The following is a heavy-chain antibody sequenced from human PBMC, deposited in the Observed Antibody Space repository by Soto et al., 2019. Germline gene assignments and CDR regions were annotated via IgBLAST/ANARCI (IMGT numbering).Heavy chain of an antibody. CDR1: GFTFSSYA. CDR2: ISGSGGST. CDR3: AKEMEQLLRFGSYYYYYGIDF. J-gene: IGHJ6*02. D-gene: IGHD6-6*01. Sequence: GGSLRLSCAASGFTFSSYAMSWVRQAPGKGLEWVSAISGSGGSTYYADSVKGRFTISRDNSKNTLYLQMNSLRAEDTAVYYCAKEMEQLLRFGSYYYYYGIDFWGQGTTVTVSS. V-gene: IGHV3-23*01.